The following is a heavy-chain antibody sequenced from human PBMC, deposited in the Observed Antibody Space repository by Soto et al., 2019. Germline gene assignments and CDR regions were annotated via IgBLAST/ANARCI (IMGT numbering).Heavy chain of an antibody. CDR3: AREGITMVRGVHYYYYGMDV. CDR2: ITTSSESK. CDR1: GFTFSSHS. Sequence: GGSLRLSCAVSGFTFSSHSMNWVRQAPGKGLEWVSSITTSSESKYYTDSVKGRFTLSRDNAKNSLYLQMNSLRAEDTAVYYCAREGITMVRGVHYYYYGMDVWGQGTTVTVSS. J-gene: IGHJ6*02. V-gene: IGHV3-21*01. D-gene: IGHD3-10*01.